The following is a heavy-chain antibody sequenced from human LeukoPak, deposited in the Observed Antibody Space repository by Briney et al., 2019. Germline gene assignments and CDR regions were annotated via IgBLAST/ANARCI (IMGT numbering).Heavy chain of an antibody. V-gene: IGHV4-4*07. Sequence: SETLSLTCSVSGGSISSYDWNWIRQPAGKGLEWIGRIYTSGSTKYNPSLKSRVTMSVDTSKNQFSLRLTSVTAADTAVYYCATMYSSMVDYWGQGTLVTVSS. D-gene: IGHD6-13*01. CDR1: GGSISSYD. CDR2: IYTSGST. CDR3: ATMYSSMVDY. J-gene: IGHJ4*02.